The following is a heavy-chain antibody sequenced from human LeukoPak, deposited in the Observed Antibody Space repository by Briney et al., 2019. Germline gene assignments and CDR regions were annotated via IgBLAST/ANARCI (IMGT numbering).Heavy chain of an antibody. V-gene: IGHV4-59*12. Sequence: PSETLSLTCTVSGGSISSYYWSWIRQPPGKGLEWIGYIYYSGSTNYNPSLKSRVTISVDTSKNQFSLNLSSVTAADTAVYYCAGSYCSSTSCSGTFDYWGQGTLVTVSP. CDR1: GGSISSYY. CDR3: AGSYCSSTSCSGTFDY. D-gene: IGHD2-2*01. CDR2: IYYSGST. J-gene: IGHJ4*02.